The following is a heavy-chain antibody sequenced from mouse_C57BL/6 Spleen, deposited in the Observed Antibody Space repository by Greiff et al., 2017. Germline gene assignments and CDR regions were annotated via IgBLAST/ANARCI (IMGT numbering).Heavy chain of an antibody. CDR3: ARGGSSGYFDY. V-gene: IGHV1-69*01. J-gene: IGHJ2*01. Sequence: QVQLQQPGAELVMPGASVKLSCKASGYTFTSYWMHWVKQRPGQGLEWIGEIDPSDSYTNYNQKFKGKSTLTVDKSSSTAYMQLSSLTSADSAVYYCARGGSSGYFDYWGQGTTLTVSS. CDR1: GYTFTSYW. CDR2: IDPSDSYT. D-gene: IGHD3-2*02.